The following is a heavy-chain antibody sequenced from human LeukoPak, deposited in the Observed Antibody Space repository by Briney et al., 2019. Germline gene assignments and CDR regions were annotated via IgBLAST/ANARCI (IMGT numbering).Heavy chain of an antibody. CDR3: AREVGTPQAFDI. CDR1: GPTFNRDW. V-gene: IGHV3-7*01. Sequence: PGGSLRLSCTNSGPTFNRDWMSWVRRAPGKGLEWVANIKQDGSEKYYVDSVKGRFTISRDNAKNSLYLQMNSLRAEDTAIYYCAREVGTPQAFDIWGQGTMVTVSS. D-gene: IGHD1-26*01. J-gene: IGHJ3*02. CDR2: IKQDGSEK.